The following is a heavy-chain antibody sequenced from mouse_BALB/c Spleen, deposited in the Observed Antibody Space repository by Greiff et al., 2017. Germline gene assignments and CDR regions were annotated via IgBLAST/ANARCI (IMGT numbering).Heavy chain of an antibody. D-gene: IGHD2-4*01. Sequence: EVQLVESGGGLVKPGGSLKLSCAASGFTFSSYAMSWVRQTPEKRLEWVATISSGGSYTYYPDSVKGRFTISRDNAKNTLYLQMSSLRSEDTAMYYCARHDDYDDYWGQGTTLTVSS. CDR3: ARHDDYDDY. CDR2: ISSGGSYT. V-gene: IGHV5-9-3*01. J-gene: IGHJ2*01. CDR1: GFTFSSYA.